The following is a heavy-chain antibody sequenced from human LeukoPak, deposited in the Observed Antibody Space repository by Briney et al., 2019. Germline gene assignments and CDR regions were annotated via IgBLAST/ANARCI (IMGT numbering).Heavy chain of an antibody. J-gene: IGHJ4*02. CDR1: GYTFTNYA. CDR2: INPNSGGT. CDR3: ARSGYCTNGVCYDLSFDY. Sequence: ASVKVSCKASGYTFTNYAMNWVRQAPGQGLEWMGWINPNSGGTNYAQKFQGRVTMTRDTSISTAYMELSRLRSDDTAVYYCARSGYCTNGVCYDLSFDYWGQGTLVTVSS. D-gene: IGHD2-8*01. V-gene: IGHV1-2*02.